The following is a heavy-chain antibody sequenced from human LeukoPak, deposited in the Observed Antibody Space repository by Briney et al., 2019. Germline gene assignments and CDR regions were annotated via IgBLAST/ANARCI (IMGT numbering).Heavy chain of an antibody. CDR3: ARGGYSGYDPFDY. Sequence: SETLSLTCAVYGGSFSGYYWSWIRQPPGKGLEWIGYIYYSGSTNYNPSLKSRVTLSLDTSKNQFSLKLSSVTAADTAVYYCARGGYSGYDPFDYWGQGTLVTVSS. J-gene: IGHJ4*02. V-gene: IGHV4-59*01. D-gene: IGHD5-12*01. CDR1: GGSFSGYY. CDR2: IYYSGST.